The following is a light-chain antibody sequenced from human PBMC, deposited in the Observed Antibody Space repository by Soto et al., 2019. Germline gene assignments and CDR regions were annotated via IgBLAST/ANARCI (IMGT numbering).Light chain of an antibody. J-gene: IGKJ1*01. CDR1: QNINIW. Sequence: DLQMTQSPSTLSASVGDRVTITCRASQNINIWLAWYQQKPGTAPKLLIYKASTLESGVPSRFSGNGSGTDFALTISSLQPDDSATYYCLQYNGLPTWTFGQGTKVEMK. CDR2: KAS. V-gene: IGKV1-5*03. CDR3: LQYNGLPTWT.